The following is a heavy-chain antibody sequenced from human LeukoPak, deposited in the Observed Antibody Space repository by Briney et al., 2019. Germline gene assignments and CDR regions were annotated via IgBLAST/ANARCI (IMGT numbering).Heavy chain of an antibody. CDR2: INHSGST. V-gene: IGHV4-34*01. D-gene: IGHD2-15*01. J-gene: IGHJ6*04. CDR1: GGSFSGYY. Sequence: SETLSLTCAVYGGSFSGYYWSWIRQPPGKGLEWIGGINHSGSTNYNPSLKSRVTISVDTSKNQFSLKLSSVTAADTAVYYCARGYCSGGSCYYYYGMDVWGKGTTVTVSS. CDR3: ARGYCSGGSCYYYYGMDV.